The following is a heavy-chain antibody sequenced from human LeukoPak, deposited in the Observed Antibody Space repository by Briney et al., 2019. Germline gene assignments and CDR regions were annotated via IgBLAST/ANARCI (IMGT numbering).Heavy chain of an antibody. CDR1: GDSVSRNNAG. V-gene: IGHV6-1*01. Sequence: PSQTLSLTCAISGDSVSRNNAGWSWIRQSPSRGLEWLGRTYYRSKWYYDYALPVKSRITINPDTSKNQLSLQLNSVTPEDTAVYYCARTYCSGGRCQVTFDFWGQGTLITVSS. CDR2: TYYRSKWYY. D-gene: IGHD2-8*02. J-gene: IGHJ4*03. CDR3: ARTYCSGGRCQVTFDF.